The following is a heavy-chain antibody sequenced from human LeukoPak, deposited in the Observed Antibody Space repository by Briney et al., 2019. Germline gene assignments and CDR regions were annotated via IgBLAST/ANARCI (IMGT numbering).Heavy chain of an antibody. CDR1: GFTFSNYW. CDR2: IKGDGSDR. V-gene: IGHV3-7*01. D-gene: IGHD5-12*01. J-gene: IGHJ4*02. CDR3: ARIYVDIMTTSSYYFDY. Sequence: GGSLRLSCAASGFTFSNYWMIWVRQAPGKGLEWVADIKGDGSDRFYVDSVKGRFSIPRDNAKSSLYLHMNSLRAEDTSLYYCARIYVDIMTTSSYYFDYWGQGTRVTVSS.